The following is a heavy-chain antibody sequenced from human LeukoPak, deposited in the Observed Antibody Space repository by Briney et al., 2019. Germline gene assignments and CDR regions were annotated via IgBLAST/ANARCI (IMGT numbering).Heavy chain of an antibody. CDR3: ARAPDSDCGGDCYSYFQH. CDR2: IIPIFGTA. CDR1: GGTFSSYA. Sequence: SVKVSCKASGGTFSSYAISWVRQAPGQGLEWMGRIIPIFGTANYAQKFQGRVTITTDESTSTAYMELSSLRSEDMAVYYCARAPDSDCGGDCYSYFQHWGQGTLVTVSS. J-gene: IGHJ1*01. V-gene: IGHV1-69*05. D-gene: IGHD2-21*02.